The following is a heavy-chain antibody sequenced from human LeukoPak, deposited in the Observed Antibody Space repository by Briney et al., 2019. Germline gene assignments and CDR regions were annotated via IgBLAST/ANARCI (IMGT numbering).Heavy chain of an antibody. J-gene: IGHJ6*03. Sequence: SETLSLSCTASGGSISSGSYYWSWIRQPAGKGLEWIGRIYTSGSTSYNPSLKSRVTISVDTSKNQFSLKLSSVTAADTAVYYCARDPGGDDGMDVRGKGTTVTVSS. CDR3: ARDPGGDDGMDV. CDR1: GGSISSGSYY. D-gene: IGHD3-16*01. CDR2: IYTSGST. V-gene: IGHV4-61*02.